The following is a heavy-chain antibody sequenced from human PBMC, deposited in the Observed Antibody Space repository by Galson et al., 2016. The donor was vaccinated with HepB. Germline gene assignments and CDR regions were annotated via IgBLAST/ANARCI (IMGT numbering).Heavy chain of an antibody. CDR2: VYNSGKT. D-gene: IGHD3-16*01. Sequence: SLRLSCAAPGFSVSNNFMNWARQTPGKGLEWVSIVYNSGKTYYADSVKGRFAVSRDESKNTLYLQMNSLRVEDTAVYYCARDWGYWGQGTLVTVTS. V-gene: IGHV3-53*01. CDR3: ARDWGY. CDR1: GFSVSNNF. J-gene: IGHJ1*01.